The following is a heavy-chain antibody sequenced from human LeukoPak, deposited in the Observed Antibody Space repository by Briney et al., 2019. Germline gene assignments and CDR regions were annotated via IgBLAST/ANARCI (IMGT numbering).Heavy chain of an antibody. J-gene: IGHJ4*02. CDR2: ISSSGSST. CDR1: GFTFSNPY. Sequence: GGSLRLSCAGSGFTFSNPYMSWVRQPPGKGLEWVSYISSSGSSTVYADSVKGRFTISRDNAKNSLYLQMNSLRAEDTAVYYCARDQDYGSTYWGQGTLVTVSS. V-gene: IGHV3-11*06. D-gene: IGHD4-17*01. CDR3: ARDQDYGSTY.